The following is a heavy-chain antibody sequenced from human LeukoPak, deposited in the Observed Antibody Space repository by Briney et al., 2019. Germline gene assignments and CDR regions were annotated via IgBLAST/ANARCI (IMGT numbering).Heavy chain of an antibody. CDR3: ARFNYDSSGYHNPPQGDYYYGMDV. D-gene: IGHD3-22*01. V-gene: IGHV3-21*01. CDR2: ISSSSSYI. J-gene: IGHJ6*02. CDR1: GFTFDDYG. Sequence: PGGSLRLSCAASGFTFDDYGMSWVRQAPGKGLEWVSSISSSSSYIYYADSVKGRFTISRDNAKNSLYLQMNSLRAEDTAVYYCARFNYDSSGYHNPPQGDYYYGMDVWGQGTTVTVSS.